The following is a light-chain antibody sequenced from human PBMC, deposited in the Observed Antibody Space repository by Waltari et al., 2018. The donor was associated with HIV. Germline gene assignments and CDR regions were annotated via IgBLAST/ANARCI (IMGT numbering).Light chain of an antibody. CDR3: QQYGDSGVT. J-gene: IGKJ3*01. CDR2: GAS. Sequence: DTVLTQSPGTLSLSPGERATLSCRASQTVASTYLAWYQQKPGQAHRLLIYGASSRATGIPDRFSGSGSGTDFTLTISRLEPEDFAVYYCQQYGDSGVTFGPGTKVDIK. CDR1: QTVASTY. V-gene: IGKV3-20*01.